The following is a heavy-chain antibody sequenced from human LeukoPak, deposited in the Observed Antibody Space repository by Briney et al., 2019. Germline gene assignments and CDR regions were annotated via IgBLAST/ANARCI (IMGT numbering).Heavy chain of an antibody. D-gene: IGHD1-26*01. CDR3: ARLNWDDGEVSGFDQ. V-gene: IGHV3-7*01. CDR2: IKQDATEI. Sequence: PGGSLRLSCATSGFSFRNSWMSWVRQAPGKGLEWVANIKQDATEIYYADSAKGRLTISRDNARRSLFLQMNILRVEDTALYYCARLNWDDGEVSGFDQWGQGLLVTVSS. J-gene: IGHJ5*02. CDR1: GFSFRNSW.